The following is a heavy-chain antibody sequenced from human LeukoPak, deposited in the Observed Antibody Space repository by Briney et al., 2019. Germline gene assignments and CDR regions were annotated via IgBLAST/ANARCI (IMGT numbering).Heavy chain of an antibody. CDR1: GFTFSSYS. CDR2: ISSSSSYI. D-gene: IGHD2-8*02. Sequence: PGGSLRLSRAASGFTFSSYSMNCVRQAPGKGLEWVSSISSSSSYIYYADSVKGRCTISRAKAKNSLYLPMRRLRAEDTAVYYCASEARTEADYWGQGTLVTVSS. J-gene: IGHJ4*02. V-gene: IGHV3-21*01. CDR3: ASEARTEADY.